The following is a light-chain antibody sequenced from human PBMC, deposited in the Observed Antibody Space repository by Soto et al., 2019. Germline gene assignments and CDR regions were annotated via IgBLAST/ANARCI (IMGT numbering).Light chain of an antibody. J-gene: IGLJ1*01. CDR1: SSDVGSYNY. CDR2: DVT. CDR3: SSYTSSSTPYV. V-gene: IGLV2-14*01. Sequence: QSALTQPASVSGSPGQSITISRTGTSSDVGSYNYVSWYQQHPVKAPKLMIYDVTNRPSGVSDRFSGSKSGNTASLTISGLQAEDEADYYCSSYTSSSTPYVFGTGTKVTVL.